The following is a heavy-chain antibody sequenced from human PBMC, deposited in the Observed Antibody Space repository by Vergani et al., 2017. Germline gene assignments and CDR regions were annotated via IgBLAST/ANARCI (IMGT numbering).Heavy chain of an antibody. J-gene: IGHJ4*02. Sequence: EVQLVQSGADVKKPGESLKISCQISGYSFTNYWIGWVRQMPGKGLEWMEIIHPADSDTTYSPSFQGQVTISVDKSISTAYLQRSSLRSSDSAMYYCAILYGGDSSGSKYFDYWGQGTLVTVSS. V-gene: IGHV5-51*01. CDR2: IHPADSDT. D-gene: IGHD3-22*01. CDR3: AILYGGDSSGSKYFDY. CDR1: GYSFTNYW.